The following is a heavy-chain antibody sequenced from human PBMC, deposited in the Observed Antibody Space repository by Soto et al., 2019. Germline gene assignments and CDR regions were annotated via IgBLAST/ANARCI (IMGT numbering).Heavy chain of an antibody. CDR2: INVANGNT. CDR3: ASAADWFAP. Sequence: ASVKVSCKASGYTFTSYAMHWVRQAPGQRLEWMGWINVANGNTKYSQKFQGRVTITRDTSASTAYMELSSLRSEDTAVYYCASAADWFAPWGQGTLVTVSS. V-gene: IGHV1-3*01. CDR1: GYTFTSYA. D-gene: IGHD6-25*01. J-gene: IGHJ5*02.